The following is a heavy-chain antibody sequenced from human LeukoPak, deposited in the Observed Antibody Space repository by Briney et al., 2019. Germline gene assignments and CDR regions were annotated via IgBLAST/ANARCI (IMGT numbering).Heavy chain of an antibody. V-gene: IGHV3-30*18. CDR1: GFTISSYW. J-gene: IGHJ6*02. CDR3: AKGGRDYYGMDV. CDR2: ISYDGSNK. Sequence: GGSLRLSCAASGFTISSYWMSWVRQAPGKGLEWVAVISYDGSNKYYADSVKGRFTISRDNSKNTLYLQMNSLRAEDTAVYYCAKGGRDYYGMDVWGQGTTVTVSS.